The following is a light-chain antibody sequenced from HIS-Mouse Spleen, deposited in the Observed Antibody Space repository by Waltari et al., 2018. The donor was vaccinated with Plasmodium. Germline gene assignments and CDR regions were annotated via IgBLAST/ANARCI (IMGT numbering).Light chain of an antibody. Sequence: SYELTQPPSVSVSPGQTARLTCSGEKLGDKYACWYQQKPGQSPVLVIYQDSKRPSGIPERFSGSNSGNTATLTISGTQAMDEADYYCQAWDSSTVVFGGGTKLTVL. CDR2: QDS. J-gene: IGLJ2*01. CDR1: KLGDKY. CDR3: QAWDSSTVV. V-gene: IGLV3-1*01.